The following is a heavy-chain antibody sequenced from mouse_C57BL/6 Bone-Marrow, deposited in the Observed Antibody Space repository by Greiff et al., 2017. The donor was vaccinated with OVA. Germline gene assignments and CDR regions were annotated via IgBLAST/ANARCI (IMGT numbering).Heavy chain of an antibody. CDR3: ARCLLLRYFDY. D-gene: IGHD1-1*01. CDR1: GYTFTSYG. Sequence: QVQLKQSGAELARPGASVKLSCKASGYTFTSYGISWVKQRTGQGLEWIGEIYPRSGNTYYNEKFKGKATLTADKSSSTAYMELRSLTSDDSAVYFCARCLLLRYFDYWGQGTTLTVSS. CDR2: IYPRSGNT. J-gene: IGHJ2*01. V-gene: IGHV1-81*01.